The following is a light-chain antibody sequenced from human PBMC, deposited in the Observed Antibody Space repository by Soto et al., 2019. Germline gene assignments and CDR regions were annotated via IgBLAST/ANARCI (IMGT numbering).Light chain of an antibody. V-gene: IGKV3-20*01. J-gene: IGKJ1*01. CDR1: QTISSRY. Sequence: EIVLAHSPGTLSLSPWERATLSCRASQTISSRYLTWYQQKSGQVPRLLIYGASSRATGIPDRFSGSGSGTDFTLTISRLEPEDVAVYYCHHSGNSHGTFGQGTKV. CDR2: GAS. CDR3: HHSGNSHGT.